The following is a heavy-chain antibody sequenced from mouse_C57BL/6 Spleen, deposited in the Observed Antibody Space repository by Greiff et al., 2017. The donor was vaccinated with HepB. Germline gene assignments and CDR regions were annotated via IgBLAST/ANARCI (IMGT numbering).Heavy chain of an antibody. CDR1: GYTFTSYW. D-gene: IGHD2-4*01. J-gene: IGHJ1*03. CDR3: ARDLYYDYDDWYFDV. Sequence: QVQLKQPGTELVKPGASVKLSCKASGYTFTSYWMHWVKQRPGQGLEWIGNINPSNGGTNYNEKFKSKATLTVDKSSSTAYMQLSSLTSEDSAVYYCARDLYYDYDDWYFDVWGTGTTVTVSS. CDR2: INPSNGGT. V-gene: IGHV1-53*01.